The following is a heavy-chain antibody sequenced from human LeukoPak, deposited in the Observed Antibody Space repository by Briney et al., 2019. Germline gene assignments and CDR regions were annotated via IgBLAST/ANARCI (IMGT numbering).Heavy chain of an antibody. CDR3: ARLNYYDSSGYYTFDC. J-gene: IGHJ4*02. CDR1: GGSISSDNW. D-gene: IGHD3-22*01. Sequence: PSETLSLTCTVSGGSISSDNWWNWVRQPPGKGLEWIGEIYHSGSTNYNPSLKSRVSISMDKAKNQFSLKLTSVTAADTAVYYCARLNYYDSSGYYTFDCWGRGSLVTVSS. V-gene: IGHV4-4*02. CDR2: IYHSGST.